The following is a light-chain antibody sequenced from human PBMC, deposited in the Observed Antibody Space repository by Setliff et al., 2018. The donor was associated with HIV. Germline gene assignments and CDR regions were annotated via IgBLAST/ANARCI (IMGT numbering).Light chain of an antibody. CDR2: DVT. Sequence: QSVLTQPASVSGSPGQSITISCTGTSSDIGSYNFVSWYQQHPAKAPKLMIFDVTRRPSGVSDRFSGSKSGHTASLTISGLQAEDEADYYCSSYTTSSTYVFGTGTKVTVL. CDR3: SSYTTSSTYV. V-gene: IGLV2-14*03. CDR1: SSDIGSYNF. J-gene: IGLJ1*01.